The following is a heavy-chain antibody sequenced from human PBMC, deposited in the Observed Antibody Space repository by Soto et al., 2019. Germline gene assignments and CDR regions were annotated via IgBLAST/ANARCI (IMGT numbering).Heavy chain of an antibody. D-gene: IGHD1-20*01. CDR1: GFTFSSYW. Sequence: PGGSLRLSCAASGFTFSSYWMHWVRQAPGKGLVWVSRINSDGSSTSYADSVKGRFTISRDNAKNTLYLQMNSLRAEDTAVYYCARVYKPAFDYYYYGMNVWGQGTTVTVSA. J-gene: IGHJ6*01. CDR3: ARVYKPAFDYYYYGMNV. CDR2: INSDGSST. V-gene: IGHV3-74*01.